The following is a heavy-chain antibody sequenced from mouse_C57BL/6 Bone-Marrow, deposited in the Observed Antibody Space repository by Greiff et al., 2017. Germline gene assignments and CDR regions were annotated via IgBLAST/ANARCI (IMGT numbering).Heavy chain of an antibody. CDR2: ISSGSSTI. D-gene: IGHD2-2*01. J-gene: IGHJ2*01. Sequence: VKVVESGGGLVKPGGSLKLSCAASGFTFSDYGMHWVRQAPEKGLEWVAYISSGSSTIYYADTVKGRFTISRDNAKNTLFLQMTSLRSEDTAMDYCARRATVTTSLDYWGQGTTLTVSS. V-gene: IGHV5-17*01. CDR1: GFTFSDYG. CDR3: ARRATVTTSLDY.